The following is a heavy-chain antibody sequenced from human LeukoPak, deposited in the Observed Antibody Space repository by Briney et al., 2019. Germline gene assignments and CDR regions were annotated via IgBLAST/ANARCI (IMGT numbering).Heavy chain of an antibody. CDR2: INPNSGGT. D-gene: IGHD2-2*01. V-gene: IGHV1-2*02. J-gene: IGHJ4*02. CDR1: GYTFTGYY. CDR3: ARIVVPAAIIGGVDY. Sequence: ASVKVSCKASGYTFTGYYMHWVRQAPGQGLEWMGWINPNSGGTNYAQKFQGRVTMTRDTSISTAYMELSRLRSDDTAVYYCARIVVPAAIIGGVDYWGQGTLVTVSS.